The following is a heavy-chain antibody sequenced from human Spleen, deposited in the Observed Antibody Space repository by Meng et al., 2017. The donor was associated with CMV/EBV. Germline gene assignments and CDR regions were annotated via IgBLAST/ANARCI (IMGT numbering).Heavy chain of an antibody. CDR3: ARIKTASGKTGPNTAFFDY. Sequence: SETLSLTCSVSGVSVSNSYWTWIRQAPGRGLEWIGSLYYSSSYHPSLNSRVTISRGPSSNQFSLSLTSVTAADTAVYYCARIKTASGKTGPNTAFFDYWGQGKLVTVSS. CDR1: GVSVSNSY. CDR2: LYYSS. V-gene: IGHV4-59*02. D-gene: IGHD1-1*01. J-gene: IGHJ4*02.